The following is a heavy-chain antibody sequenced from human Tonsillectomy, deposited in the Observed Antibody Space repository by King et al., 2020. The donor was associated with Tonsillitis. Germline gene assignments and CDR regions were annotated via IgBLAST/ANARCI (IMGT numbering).Heavy chain of an antibody. V-gene: IGHV3-30*04. CDR3: ASLAGATQRDAFDI. J-gene: IGHJ3*02. CDR2: ISDDGRNK. CDR1: GFTFSTYA. D-gene: IGHD1-26*01. Sequence: QLVQSGGGVVQPGRSLRLSCAASGFTFSTYALHWVRQAPGKGLEWVAVISDDGRNKYYADSVKGRFTISRDNSKNTLYLQMHYLRTEDTAVYHCASLAGATQRDAFDIWGQGKTVAVSS.